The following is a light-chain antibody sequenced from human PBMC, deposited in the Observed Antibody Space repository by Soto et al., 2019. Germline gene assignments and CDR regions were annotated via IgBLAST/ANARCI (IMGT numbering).Light chain of an antibody. CDR1: SSDVGGYNS. Sequence: QSALTQPASVSGSPGESITISCTGTSSDVGGYNSVSWYQQHPGKAPKLMIFEVSNRPSGVSNRFSGSKSANTASLTISGLQPEDEADYYCSSYRSSSPLYVFGTGTKLTVL. J-gene: IGLJ1*01. CDR2: EVS. V-gene: IGLV2-14*01. CDR3: SSYRSSSPLYV.